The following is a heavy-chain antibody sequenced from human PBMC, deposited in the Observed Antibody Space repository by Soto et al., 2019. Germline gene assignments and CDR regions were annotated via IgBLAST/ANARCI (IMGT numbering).Heavy chain of an antibody. CDR2: INPMSGST. Sequence: ASVKVSCKASGYTFINYYIHWVRQAPGQGLEWLAIINPMSGSTNYAQKFQGRVTLTMDTSTSAVYMELSSVTAADTAVYYCATMLIAGTTPYYFDNWGQGTLVTVSS. CDR1: GYTFINYY. CDR3: ATMLIAGTTPYYFDN. J-gene: IGHJ4*02. D-gene: IGHD1-20*01. V-gene: IGHV1-46*01.